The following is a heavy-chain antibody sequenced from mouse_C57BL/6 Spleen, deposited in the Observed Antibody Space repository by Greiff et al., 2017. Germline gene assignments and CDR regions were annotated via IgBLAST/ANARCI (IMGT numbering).Heavy chain of an antibody. J-gene: IGHJ3*01. CDR1: GYTFTDYE. CDR3: TGGDYSNSWFAY. CDR2: IDPETGGT. Sequence: QVQLQQSGAELVRPGASVTLSCKASGYTFTDYEMHWVKQTPVHGLEWIGAIDPETGGTAYNQKFKGKAILTADKSSSTAYMELRSLTSEDSAVYYCTGGDYSNSWFAYWGQGTLVTVSA. D-gene: IGHD2-5*01. V-gene: IGHV1-15*01.